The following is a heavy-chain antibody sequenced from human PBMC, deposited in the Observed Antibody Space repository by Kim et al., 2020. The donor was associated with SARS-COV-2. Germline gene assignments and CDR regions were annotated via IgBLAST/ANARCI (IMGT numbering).Heavy chain of an antibody. J-gene: IGHJ4*02. D-gene: IGHD1-26*01. Sequence: YNPSLKGRVTMSVDTSKNQFSLKLSSVTAADTAVYYCAIGRSGSYYDSDYWGQGTLVTVSS. V-gene: IGHV4-4*07. CDR3: AIGRSGSYYDSDY.